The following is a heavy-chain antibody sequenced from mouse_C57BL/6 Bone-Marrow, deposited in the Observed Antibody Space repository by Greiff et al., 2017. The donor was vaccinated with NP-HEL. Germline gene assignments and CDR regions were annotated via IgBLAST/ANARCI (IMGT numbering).Heavy chain of an antibody. Sequence: VQLKQSGAELVRPGASVKLSCTASGFNIKDDYMHWVKQRPEQGLEWIGWIDPENGDTEYASKFQGKATITADTSSNPAYLQLSSLTSEDTAVYYCTFYGSSCDAMDYWGQGTSVTVSS. J-gene: IGHJ4*01. CDR2: IDPENGDT. V-gene: IGHV14-4*01. D-gene: IGHD1-1*01. CDR1: GFNIKDDY. CDR3: TFYGSSCDAMDY.